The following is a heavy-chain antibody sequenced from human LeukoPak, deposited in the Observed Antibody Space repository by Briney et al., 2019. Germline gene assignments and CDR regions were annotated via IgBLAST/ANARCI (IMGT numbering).Heavy chain of an antibody. CDR1: GGSVSSGSYY. CDR3: ARGSGSYYRKSVDY. D-gene: IGHD3-10*01. CDR2: IYYSGST. J-gene: IGHJ4*02. Sequence: PSETLSLTCTVSGGSVSSGSYYWSWIRQPPGKGLEWIGYIYYSGSTNYNPSLKSRVTISVDTSKNQFSLKLSSVTAADTAVYYCARGSGSYYRKSVDYCGQGTLVTVSS. V-gene: IGHV4-61*01.